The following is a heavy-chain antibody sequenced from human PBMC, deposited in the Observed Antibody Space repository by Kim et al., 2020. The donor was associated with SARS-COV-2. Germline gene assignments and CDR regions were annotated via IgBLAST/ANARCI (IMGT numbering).Heavy chain of an antibody. CDR1: GYTFTNYG. CDR2: ISAYNGNT. D-gene: IGHD3-10*01. J-gene: IGHJ6*03. V-gene: IGHV1-18*01. CDR3: ESSLYTKMVRGVSYYYYYYMDV. Sequence: ASVKVSCKASGYTFTNYGISWVRQAPGKGLDWMGCISAYNGNTNYAQKLQGRVTMTTDTSTSTAYMELRSLTSDDTAVYYCESSLYTKMVRGVSYYYYYYMDVWGQGTTVTVSS.